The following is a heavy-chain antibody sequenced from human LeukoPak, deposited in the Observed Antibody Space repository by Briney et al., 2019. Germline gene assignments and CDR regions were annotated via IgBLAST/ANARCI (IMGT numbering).Heavy chain of an antibody. CDR2: INHSGST. D-gene: IGHD3-9*01. Sequence: SETLSLTCAVYGGSFSGYYWSWIRQPPGKGLEWIGEINHSGSTNYNPSLKSRVTISVDTSKNQFSLKLSSVTAADTAVYYCATPNHGGYFDWLVRPNAFDIWGQGTMVTVSS. J-gene: IGHJ3*02. V-gene: IGHV4-34*01. CDR1: GGSFSGYY. CDR3: ATPNHGGYFDWLVRPNAFDI.